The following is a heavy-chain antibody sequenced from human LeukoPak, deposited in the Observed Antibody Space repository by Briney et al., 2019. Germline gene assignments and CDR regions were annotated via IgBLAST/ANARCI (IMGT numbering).Heavy chain of an antibody. V-gene: IGHV3-23*01. CDR1: GFPFSSYA. J-gene: IGHJ5*02. CDR2: ISFSKSST. CDR3: ARLAHPELRDCWFDP. Sequence: GGSLRLSCAASGFPFSSYAMSWVRQAPGKGLEWVSAISFSKSSTYYADSVGGRFTISRDNSKGTLYLQMNSLRVEDTAIYYCARLAHPELRDCWFDPWGQGTLVTVSS. D-gene: IGHD3-10*01.